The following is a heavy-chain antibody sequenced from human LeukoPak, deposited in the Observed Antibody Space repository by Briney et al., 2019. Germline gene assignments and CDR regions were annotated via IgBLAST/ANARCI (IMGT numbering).Heavy chain of an antibody. D-gene: IGHD2-21*02. J-gene: IGHJ4*02. CDR3: ARGKSIVVVTAIQYYFDY. CDR2: ISSSSSYI. Sequence: GGSLRLSCAASGFTFSSYSMSWVRQAPGKGLEWVSSISSSSSYIYYADSVKGRFTISRDNAKNSLYLQMNSLRAEDTAVYYCARGKSIVVVTAIQYYFDYWGQGTLVTVSS. V-gene: IGHV3-21*01. CDR1: GFTFSSYS.